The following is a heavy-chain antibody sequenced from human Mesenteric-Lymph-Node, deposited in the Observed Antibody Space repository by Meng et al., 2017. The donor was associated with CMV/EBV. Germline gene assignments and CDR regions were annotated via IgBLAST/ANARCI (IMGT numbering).Heavy chain of an antibody. CDR2: IIPLFGTA. V-gene: IGHV1-69*01. CDR3: ARVPLYCSSTSCYQPAEYFQH. Sequence: YASSWGRQAPGQGLEWMGGIIPLFGTANYAQKFQGRVTITADESTSTAYMELSSLRSEDTAVYYCARVPLYCSSTSCYQPAEYFQHWGQGTLVTVSS. CDR1: YA. J-gene: IGHJ1*01. D-gene: IGHD2-2*01.